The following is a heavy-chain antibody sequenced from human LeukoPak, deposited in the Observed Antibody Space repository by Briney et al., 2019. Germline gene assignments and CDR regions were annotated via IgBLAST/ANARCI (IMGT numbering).Heavy chain of an antibody. CDR2: IRDDGSNK. CDR1: GFTFSSYG. D-gene: IGHD5-12*01. V-gene: IGHV3-30*02. Sequence: GGSLRLSCAASGFTFSSYGMHWVRQAPGKGLEWVTVIRDDGSNKYYADSVKGRFIISRDNSKNTLYVQMNSLRAEDTAVYYCAKDASGYEFDYWGQGTLVTVSS. J-gene: IGHJ4*02. CDR3: AKDASGYEFDY.